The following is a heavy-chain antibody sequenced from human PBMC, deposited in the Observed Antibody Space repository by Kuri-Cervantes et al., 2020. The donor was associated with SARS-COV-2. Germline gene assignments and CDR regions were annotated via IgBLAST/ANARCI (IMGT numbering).Heavy chain of an antibody. D-gene: IGHD5-24*01. CDR3: ARVATTFDAFDI. Sequence: GESLKISCAASGFTFSSYSMNWVRQAPRKGLEWVSSISSSSSYIYYADSVKGRFTISRDNAKNSLYLQMNSLRAEDTAVYYCARVATTFDAFDIWGQGTMVTVSS. J-gene: IGHJ3*02. CDR2: ISSSSSYI. V-gene: IGHV3-21*01. CDR1: GFTFSSYS.